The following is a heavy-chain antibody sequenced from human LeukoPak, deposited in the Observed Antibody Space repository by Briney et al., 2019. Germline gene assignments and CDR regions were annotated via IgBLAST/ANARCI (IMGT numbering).Heavy chain of an antibody. D-gene: IGHD2-2*01. CDR1: GYSFPNYW. V-gene: IGHV5-51*01. CDR2: FNPGDSDT. J-gene: IGHJ4*02. CDR3: ARTTYANSPYHFDF. Sequence: GESLKISCQGSGYSFPNYWIGWVRQMPGKGLEWVGLFNPGDSDTRYSPSFQGQVTISADKSIRTAYLQWSSLKASDTAMYYCARTTYANSPYHFDFWGQGTLVTVSS.